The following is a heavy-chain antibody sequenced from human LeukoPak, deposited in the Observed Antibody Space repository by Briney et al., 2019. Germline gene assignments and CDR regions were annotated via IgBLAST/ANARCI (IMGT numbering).Heavy chain of an antibody. V-gene: IGHV4-34*01. Sequence: SETLSLTCAVYGGSFSGYHWSWIRQPPGKGLEWIGEINHSGSTNYNPSLKSRVTISVDTSKNQFSLKLSSVTAADTAVYYCASSGIAPAGAFDIWGQGTVVTVSS. CDR3: ASSGIAPAGAFDI. CDR2: INHSGST. D-gene: IGHD6-25*01. J-gene: IGHJ3*02. CDR1: GGSFSGYH.